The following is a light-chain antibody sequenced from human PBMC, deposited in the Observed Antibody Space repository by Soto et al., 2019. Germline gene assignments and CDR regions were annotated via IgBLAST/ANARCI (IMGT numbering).Light chain of an antibody. CDR2: GAS. Sequence: DIQMTQSPPTLSASVGDRVTITCRASQSIRHYLAWYQQMPGKAPKLLIYGASTLQSGVPSRFSGSGSGTEFTLTISGLQPFDFGTYFRQHLNSYSQTCGQETEVDIK. V-gene: IGKV1-5*01. CDR1: QSIRHY. J-gene: IGKJ1*01. CDR3: QHLNSYSQT.